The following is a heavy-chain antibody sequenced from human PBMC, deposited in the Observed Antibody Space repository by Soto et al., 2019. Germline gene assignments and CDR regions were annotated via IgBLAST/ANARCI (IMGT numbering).Heavy chain of an antibody. V-gene: IGHV4-59*08. Sequence: SETLSLTCTVAGGSISNYYWSWIRQPPGKGLEWIAYIYSSGSTKYNPSLKSRVTISVDTSKNQVSLKLTSVTAADTAVYYCARSYGGDWADDYWGQGTLVTVSS. D-gene: IGHD2-21*02. CDR3: ARSYGGDWADDY. J-gene: IGHJ4*02. CDR2: IYSSGST. CDR1: GGSISNYY.